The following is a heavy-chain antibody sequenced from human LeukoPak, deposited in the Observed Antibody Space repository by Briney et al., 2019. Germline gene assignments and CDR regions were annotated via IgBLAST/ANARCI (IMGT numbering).Heavy chain of an antibody. D-gene: IGHD3-16*01. CDR2: ICWDDDK. V-gene: IGHV2-5*02. CDR3: VHRRGDDFDY. Sequence: SGPTLVNPTQTLALTCTFSGVSLRNIGLGVGWILQPPGKALEWLALICWDDDKRYSPSLKSRLTITKDTSKIQVVLRMTRMDPVDTATYYCVHRRGDDFDYWGQGTLVAVSS. CDR1: GVSLRNIGLG. J-gene: IGHJ4*02.